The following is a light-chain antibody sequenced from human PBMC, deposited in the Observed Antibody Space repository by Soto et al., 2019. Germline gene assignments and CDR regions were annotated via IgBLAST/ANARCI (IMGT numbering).Light chain of an antibody. Sequence: QSVLTQPPSVSGAPGQRVTISCTGSSSNIGAGYAVHWYQQFPGIAPKLLIYDNTNRPSGVPDRFSGSKSGTSAPLAITGLQAEDEADYCCQSYDSSLSGSVFGGGTKLTVL. CDR3: QSYDSSLSGSV. CDR1: SSNIGAGYA. J-gene: IGLJ2*01. V-gene: IGLV1-40*01. CDR2: DNT.